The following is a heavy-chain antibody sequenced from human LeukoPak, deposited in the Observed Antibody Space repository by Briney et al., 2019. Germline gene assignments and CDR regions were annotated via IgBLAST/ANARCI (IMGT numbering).Heavy chain of an antibody. CDR3: ARNTDTSGYRPYFDY. D-gene: IGHD3-22*01. Sequence: SETLSLTCTVSGGSISSYYWSWIRQPPGRGPEWIGYVYYSGSTNYNPSLKSRVTISVDTSKNQFSLKLSSVTAADTAVYYCARNTDTSGYRPYFDYWGQGTLVTVSS. V-gene: IGHV4-59*12. CDR1: GGSISSYY. CDR2: VYYSGST. J-gene: IGHJ4*02.